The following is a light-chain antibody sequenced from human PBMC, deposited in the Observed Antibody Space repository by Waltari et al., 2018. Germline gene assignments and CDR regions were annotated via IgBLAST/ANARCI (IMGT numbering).Light chain of an antibody. CDR2: KAS. V-gene: IGKV1-5*03. Sequence: DIQMTQSPSTLSASVGDRVTITCRARQSINSWLAWHQQKPGKAPKLLIYKASSLESGVPSRFSDSGSGTEFTLSISSLQPDDFATYYCQQYKSFPWTFGQGTKVEIK. J-gene: IGKJ1*01. CDR3: QQYKSFPWT. CDR1: QSINSW.